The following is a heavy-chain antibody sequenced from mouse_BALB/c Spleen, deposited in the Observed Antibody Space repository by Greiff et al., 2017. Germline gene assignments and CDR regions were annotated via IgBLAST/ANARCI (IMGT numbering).Heavy chain of an antibody. CDR2: IDPETGGT. CDR3: TRDGNYRFAY. V-gene: IGHV1-15*01. Sequence: VKLMESGAELVRPGASVTLSCKASGYTFTDYEMHWVKQTPVHGLEWIGAIDPETGGTAYNQKFKGKATLTADKSSSTAYMELRSLTSEDSAVYYCTRDGNYRFAYWGQGTLVTVSS. J-gene: IGHJ3*01. D-gene: IGHD2-1*01. CDR1: GYTFTDYE.